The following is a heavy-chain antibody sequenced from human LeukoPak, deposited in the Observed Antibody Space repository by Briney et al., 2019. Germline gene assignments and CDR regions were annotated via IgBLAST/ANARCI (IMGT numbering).Heavy chain of an antibody. D-gene: IGHD3-16*01. V-gene: IGHV1-69*13. CDR1: GGTFSSYA. CDR3: ARVGELFTGHYFDY. CDR2: IIPIFGTA. Sequence: ASVKVSCKASGGTFSSYAISWVRQAPGQGLEWMGGIIPIFGTANYAQKYQGRVTITADESTSTAYMELSSLRSEDTAVYYCARVGELFTGHYFDYWGQGTLVTVSS. J-gene: IGHJ4*02.